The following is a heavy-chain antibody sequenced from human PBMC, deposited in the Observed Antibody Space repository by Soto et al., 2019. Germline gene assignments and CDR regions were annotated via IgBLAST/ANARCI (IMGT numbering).Heavy chain of an antibody. D-gene: IGHD3-10*01. CDR1: GGSISSGGYY. J-gene: IGHJ6*02. V-gene: IGHV4-31*03. CDR3: ARESKGVSLQSYGMDV. CDR2: IYYSGST. Sequence: PSETLSLTCTVSGGSISSGGYYWSWIRQHPGKGLEWIGYIYYSGSTYYNPSLESRVTISVDTSKNQFSLKLSSVTAADTAVYYCARESKGVSLQSYGMDVWGQGTTVTVSS.